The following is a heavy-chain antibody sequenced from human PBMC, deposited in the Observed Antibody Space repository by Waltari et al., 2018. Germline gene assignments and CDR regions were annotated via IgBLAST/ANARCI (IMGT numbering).Heavy chain of an antibody. CDR2: IYYSGST. J-gene: IGHJ4*02. V-gene: IGHV4-59*01. Sequence: QVQLQESGPGLVKPSETLSLTCTVSGGSISSYYWSWIRQPPGKGLEWIGYIYYSGSTNYNPSLKSRVTISVDTSKNQFSLKLSSVTAADTAVYYGARGRDGYKSEQIIDYWGQGTLVTVSS. D-gene: IGHD5-12*01. CDR1: GGSISSYY. CDR3: ARGRDGYKSEQIIDY.